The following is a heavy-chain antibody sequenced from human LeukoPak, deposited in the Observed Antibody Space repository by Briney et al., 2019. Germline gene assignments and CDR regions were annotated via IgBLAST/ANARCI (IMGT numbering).Heavy chain of an antibody. V-gene: IGHV3-23*01. CDR3: ARDRPYFDY. J-gene: IGHJ4*02. CDR1: GYMFSNAY. CDR2: ISAIDGST. Sequence: PGGSLRLSCEISGYMFSNAYLNWVRQAPGKGLEWVSAISAIDGSTYYADSVRGRFTISRDNSKSTLYLQMNSLRAEDTALYYCARDRPYFDYWGQGTLLTVSS.